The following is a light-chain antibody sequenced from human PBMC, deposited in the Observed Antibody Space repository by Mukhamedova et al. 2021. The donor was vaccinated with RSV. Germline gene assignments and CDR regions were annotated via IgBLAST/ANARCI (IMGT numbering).Light chain of an antibody. CDR1: VSDTY. J-gene: IGKJ2*03. CDR2: GTS. CDR3: QQYGSSPFS. V-gene: IGKV3-20*01. Sequence: VSDTYLAWYQQKPGQAPRLVIYGTSNRASGIPDTFSGSRSGTTFTLSISRLEPGDFAVYYCQQYGSSPFSFGQGTSLEIK.